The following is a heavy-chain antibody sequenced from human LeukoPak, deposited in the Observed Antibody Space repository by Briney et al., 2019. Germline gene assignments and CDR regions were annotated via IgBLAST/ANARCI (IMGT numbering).Heavy chain of an antibody. J-gene: IGHJ6*03. CDR3: ARSSVVAENYFDYYIDV. Sequence: SETLSLTCTIPGGSISSFHWNWIRQSPGRGLGWIAYMFNRGSPNYVSYRESRLTISVDRSTNKVYLKMASVTAADTATYYCARSSVVAENYFDYYIDVWGKGTTVTVSS. CDR2: MFNRGSP. CDR1: GGSISSFH. V-gene: IGHV4-59*01. D-gene: IGHD2-15*01.